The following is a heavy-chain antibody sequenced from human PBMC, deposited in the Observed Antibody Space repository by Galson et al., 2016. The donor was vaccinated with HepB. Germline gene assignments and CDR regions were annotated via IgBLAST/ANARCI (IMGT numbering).Heavy chain of an antibody. CDR2: IYQTGTA. CDR1: GATISNDYW. Sequence: ETLSLTCAVSGATISNDYWWSWVRQSPEEGFEWLGEIYQTGTANYNPSFTRRATISVDTSKNEISLRLDSVTAADTAVYYCARGTLGTTATMAFDYWGQGTPVSVSS. CDR3: ARGTLGTTATMAFDY. V-gene: IGHV4-4*02. D-gene: IGHD1-26*01. J-gene: IGHJ4*02.